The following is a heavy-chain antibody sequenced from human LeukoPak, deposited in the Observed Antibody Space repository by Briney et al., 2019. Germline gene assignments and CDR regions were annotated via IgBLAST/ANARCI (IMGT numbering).Heavy chain of an antibody. CDR1: GVSISSDKFY. CDR3: ASGEQWRDDVFDV. J-gene: IGHJ3*01. D-gene: IGHD1/OR15-1a*01. CDR2: IYNTGRT. V-gene: IGHV4-39*01. Sequence: SETLSLTCAVSGVSISSDKFYWGWIRQPRGKTLEWIASIYNTGRTYSNPSLKSRVGIFVDTSQNQFSLNLTSVTATDTAVYFCASGEQWRDDVFDVWGQGTMLTVSS.